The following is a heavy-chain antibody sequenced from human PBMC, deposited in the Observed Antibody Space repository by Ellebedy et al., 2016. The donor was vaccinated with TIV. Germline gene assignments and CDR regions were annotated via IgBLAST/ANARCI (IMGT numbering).Heavy chain of an antibody. V-gene: IGHV5-51*01. J-gene: IGHJ2*01. CDR1: GYSFTSYW. CDR2: IYPGDSDT. CDR3: ARQRVVTAIMYHWYFDL. Sequence: GESLKISXKGSGYSFTSYWIGWVRQMPGKGLEWMGIIYPGDSDTRYSPSFQGQVTISADKSISTAYLQWSSLKASDTAMYYCARQRVVTAIMYHWYFDLWGRGTLVTVSS. D-gene: IGHD2-21*02.